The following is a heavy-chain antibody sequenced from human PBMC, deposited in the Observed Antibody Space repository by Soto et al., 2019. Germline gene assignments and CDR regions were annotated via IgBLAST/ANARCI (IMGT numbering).Heavy chain of an antibody. D-gene: IGHD3-10*01. CDR3: AKGRGGSGSLTPRLDF. CDR2: KRGGGDTT. CDR1: GFTFNNYA. J-gene: IGHJ4*02. Sequence: EVQLLQSGGGLVQPGGHLRLSCAASGFTFNNYAMTWVRQAPGKGLEWVSAKRGGGDTTSYADSVKGRFTVSRDGSKNTLYLQMSSLRAEDTALYYCAKGRGGSGSLTPRLDFWGQGTLVTVSS. V-gene: IGHV3-23*01.